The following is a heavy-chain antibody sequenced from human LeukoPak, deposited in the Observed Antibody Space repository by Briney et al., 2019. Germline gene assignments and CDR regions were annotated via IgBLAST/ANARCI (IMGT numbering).Heavy chain of an antibody. Sequence: SETLSLTCTVSGGSISSSSYYWGWIRQPPGKGLEWIGSIYYSGSTYYNPSLKSRVTISVDTSKNQFSLKLSSVTAADTAVYYCAGCGDYDYWGQGTLVTVSS. CDR3: AGCGDYDY. V-gene: IGHV4-39*07. J-gene: IGHJ4*02. CDR2: IYYSGST. CDR1: GGSISSSSYY. D-gene: IGHD4-17*01.